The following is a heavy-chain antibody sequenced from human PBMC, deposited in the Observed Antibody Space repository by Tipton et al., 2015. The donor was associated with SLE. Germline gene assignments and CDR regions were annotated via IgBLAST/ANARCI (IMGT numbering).Heavy chain of an antibody. CDR2: INPNSGGT. CDR3: ARDPGGGWLLDEYFQR. Sequence: VQLVQSGPEVKKPGSSVKVSCKASGGTFSSYAISWVRQAPGQGLEWMGRINPNSGGTNYAQKFQGRVTMTRDTSISTAYMELSRLRSDDTAVYYWARDPGGGWLLDEYFQRWGQATLVTVSS. CDR1: GGTFSSYA. D-gene: IGHD6-19*01. J-gene: IGHJ1*01. V-gene: IGHV1-2*06.